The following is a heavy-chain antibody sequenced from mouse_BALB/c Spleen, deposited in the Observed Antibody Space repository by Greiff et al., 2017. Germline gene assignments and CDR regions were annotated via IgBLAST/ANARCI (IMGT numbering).Heavy chain of an antibody. CDR1: GFTFSSYA. Sequence: EVMLVESGGGLVKPGGSLKLSCAASGFTFSSYAMSWVRQSPEKRLEWVAEISSGGSYTYYPDTVTGRFTISRDNAKNTLYLEMSSLRSEDTAMYYCARQGGDFDYWGQGTTLTVSS. CDR3: ARQGGDFDY. V-gene: IGHV5-9-4*01. J-gene: IGHJ2*01. CDR2: ISSGGSYT.